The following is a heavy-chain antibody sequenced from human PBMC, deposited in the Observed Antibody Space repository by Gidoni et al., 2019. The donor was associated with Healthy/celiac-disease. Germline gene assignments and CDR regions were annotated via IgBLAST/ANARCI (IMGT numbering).Heavy chain of an antibody. CDR2: SSSSSSYI. J-gene: IGHJ4*02. CDR1: ELTFSSYS. Sequence: EVQLVESGVGLVKPGGSLRLSCAASELTFSSYSMNWVRQAPGKGLEWGSSSSSSSSYIYYADSVKGRFTISRDNAKNSLYLQMNSLRAEDTAVYYCARDGRDGYNYSPFDYWGQGTLVTVSS. CDR3: ARDGRDGYNYSPFDY. D-gene: IGHD5-12*01. V-gene: IGHV3-21*01.